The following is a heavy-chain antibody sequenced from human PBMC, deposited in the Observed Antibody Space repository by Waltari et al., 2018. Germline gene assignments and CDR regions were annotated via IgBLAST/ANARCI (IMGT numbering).Heavy chain of an antibody. CDR2: IIPIFGTA. CDR1: GGTFSSYA. CDR3: ARGTGYSSSHFDY. Sequence: VQLVHSGAELKTPGSAVDDSCESAGGTFSSYAISGVRQAPGQGLEWMGRIIPIFGTANDAQKFQGRVTITADKSTSTADMELSSLRSEDTAVYYCARGTGYSSSHFDYWGQGTLVTVSS. V-gene: IGHV1-69*14. D-gene: IGHD6-13*01. J-gene: IGHJ4*02.